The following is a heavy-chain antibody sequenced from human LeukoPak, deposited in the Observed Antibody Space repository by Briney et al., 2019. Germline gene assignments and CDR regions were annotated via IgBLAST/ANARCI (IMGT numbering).Heavy chain of an antibody. CDR1: GGTFSSYA. CDR2: IIPIFGTA. Sequence: GASVKVSCKASGGTFSSYAISWVRQAPGQGLEWMGGIIPIFGTANYAQKFQGRVTITADESTSTAYMELSSLRSEDTAVYYCARRRRWLRSYYFDYWGQGTLVTVSS. D-gene: IGHD5-12*01. V-gene: IGHV1-69*13. J-gene: IGHJ4*02. CDR3: ARRRRWLRSYYFDY.